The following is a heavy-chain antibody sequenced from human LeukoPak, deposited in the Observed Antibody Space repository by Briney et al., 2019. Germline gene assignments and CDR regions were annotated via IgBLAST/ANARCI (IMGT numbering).Heavy chain of an antibody. CDR2: IYTSGST. Sequence: PSETLSLTCTVSGGSISSYYWSWIRQPAGKGLEWIGRIYTSGSTYYNPSLKSRVTISVDTSKNQFSLKLSSVTAADTAVYYCATPLGYCSSTSCYGGDAFDIWGQGTMVTVSS. CDR1: GGSISSYY. CDR3: ATPLGYCSSTSCYGGDAFDI. D-gene: IGHD2-2*01. J-gene: IGHJ3*02. V-gene: IGHV4-4*07.